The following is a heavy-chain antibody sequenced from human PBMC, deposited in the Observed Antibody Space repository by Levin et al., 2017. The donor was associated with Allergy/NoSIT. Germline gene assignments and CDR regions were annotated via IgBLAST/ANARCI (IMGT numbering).Heavy chain of an antibody. J-gene: IGHJ5*02. CDR3: ARVGRTYYDILTGYINWFDP. CDR2: ISAYNGNT. CDR1: GYTFTSYG. V-gene: IGHV1-18*01. Sequence: ASVKVSCKASGYTFTSYGISWVRQAPGQGLEWMGWISAYNGNTNYAQKLQGRVTMTTDTSTSTAYMELRSLRSDDTAVYYCARVGRTYYDILTGYINWFDPWGQGTLVTVSS. D-gene: IGHD3-9*01.